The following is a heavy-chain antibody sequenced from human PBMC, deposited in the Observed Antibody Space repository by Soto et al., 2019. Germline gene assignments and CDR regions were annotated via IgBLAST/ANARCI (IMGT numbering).Heavy chain of an antibody. Sequence: EVQLVESGGGLVQPGGSLRLSCSASGFIFSSFAMHWVRQAPGKGLEYVSAVDNNGGYAYYADSVKGRFTISRDNSRSTLYLQMSSLRLEDTAVYYCVTRESGGWGQGTLVTVSS. J-gene: IGHJ4*02. V-gene: IGHV3-64D*08. CDR3: VTRESGG. CDR1: GFIFSSFA. D-gene: IGHD3-10*01. CDR2: VDNNGGYA.